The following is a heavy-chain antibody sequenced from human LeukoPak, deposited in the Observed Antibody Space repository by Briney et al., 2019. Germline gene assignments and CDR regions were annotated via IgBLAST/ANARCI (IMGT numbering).Heavy chain of an antibody. D-gene: IGHD3-10*01. V-gene: IGHV4-39*07. CDR1: GGSISSSSYY. CDR3: ATWTGSGSYYRQVFDY. J-gene: IGHJ4*02. Sequence: SETLSLTCTVSGGSISSSSYYWGWIRQPPGKGLEWIGSIYYSGSTYYNPSLKSRVTISVDTSKNQFSLKLSSVTAADTAVYYCATWTGSGSYYRQVFDYWGQGTLVTVSS. CDR2: IYYSGST.